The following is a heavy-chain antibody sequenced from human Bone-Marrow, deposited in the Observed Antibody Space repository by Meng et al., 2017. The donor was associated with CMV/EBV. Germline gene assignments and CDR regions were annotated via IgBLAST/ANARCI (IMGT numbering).Heavy chain of an antibody. Sequence: ASVKVSCKASGYTFTSYYMHWVRQAPGQGLEWMGITNPSGGSTSYAQKFQGRVTMTRDTTTSTVYMELSSMRSEETAVYYCWRGASITNFGVVALGDYYYDGMDVWGQGTTVTVSS. CDR2: TNPSGGST. J-gene: IGHJ6*02. CDR3: WRGASITNFGVVALGDYYYDGMDV. D-gene: IGHD3-3*01. V-gene: IGHV1-46*01. CDR1: GYTFTSYY.